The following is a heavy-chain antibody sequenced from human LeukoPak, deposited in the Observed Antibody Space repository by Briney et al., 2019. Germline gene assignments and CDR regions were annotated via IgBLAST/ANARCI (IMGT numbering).Heavy chain of an antibody. CDR2: IKSKTDGWTT. D-gene: IGHD3-22*01. V-gene: IGHV3-15*01. CDR1: GFTFSNAW. Sequence: PGGSLRLSCAASGFTFSNAWMSWVRQAPGKGLEWVGRIKSKTDGWTTDYAAPVKGRFTISRDDSKNTLYLQMNSLKTEDTAVYYCTTPRRYYDSSGYYVMGSYDYWGQGTLVSVSS. J-gene: IGHJ4*02. CDR3: TTPRRYYDSSGYYVMGSYDY.